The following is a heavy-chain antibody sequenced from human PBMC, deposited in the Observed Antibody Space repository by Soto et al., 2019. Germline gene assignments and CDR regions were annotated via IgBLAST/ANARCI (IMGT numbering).Heavy chain of an antibody. D-gene: IGHD3-22*01. CDR1: GFTFGSYA. J-gene: IGHJ4*02. V-gene: IGHV3-23*01. CDR2: IGGGGATT. CDR3: AKSGLFDSSGYHHPHFGS. Sequence: GGSLRLSCEASGFTFGSYAMSWVRQAPGKGLEWVSSIGGGGATTYYADSVKGRFTIARDNSNSTLFLQMNSLRAEDTAVYYCAKSGLFDSSGYHHPHFGSWGPGALVTVSS.